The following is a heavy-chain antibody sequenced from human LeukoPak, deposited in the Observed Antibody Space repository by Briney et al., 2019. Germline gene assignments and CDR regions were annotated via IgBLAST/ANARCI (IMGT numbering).Heavy chain of an antibody. CDR1: SASLNNKW. CDR2: SDHRGNT. Sequence: KSSETLSLTCTVSSASLNNKWWSWVRQPPGKGLEWIGESDHRGNTKYIPSLKSRVTISVDRSKNQFSLKMTSVTADDTAIYYCARGDWWSFELWGQGTLVTVSS. J-gene: IGHJ4*02. D-gene: IGHD2-8*02. CDR3: ARGDWWSFEL. V-gene: IGHV4-4*02.